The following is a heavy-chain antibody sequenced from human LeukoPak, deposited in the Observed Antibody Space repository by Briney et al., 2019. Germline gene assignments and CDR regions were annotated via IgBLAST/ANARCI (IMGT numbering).Heavy chain of an antibody. V-gene: IGHV3-74*01. CDR2: INSDGSST. J-gene: IGHJ4*02. Sequence: GGSLRLSCAASGFTFSSYWMHWVRQAPGKGLVWVSRINSDGSSTSYADSVKGRFTISRDNSKNTLYLQMNSLRAEDTAVYYCAKARGLLPYYFDYWGQETLVTVSS. CDR1: GFTFSSYW. CDR3: AKARGLLPYYFDY. D-gene: IGHD3-22*01.